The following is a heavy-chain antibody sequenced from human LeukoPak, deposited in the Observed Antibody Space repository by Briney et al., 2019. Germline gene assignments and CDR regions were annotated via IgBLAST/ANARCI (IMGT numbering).Heavy chain of an antibody. CDR3: ANQLVVVPAAIPPFY. CDR1: GFTFSNYW. J-gene: IGHJ4*02. CDR2: VKQDGSEK. D-gene: IGHD2-2*01. V-gene: IGHV3-7*01. Sequence: GGSLRLSCAASGFTFSNYWMSWVRQAPGRGLELVANVKQDGSEKYSVDSVKGRFTFSRDNSKNTLYLQMNSLRAEDTAVSYCANQLVVVPAAIPPFYWGQGTLVTVSS.